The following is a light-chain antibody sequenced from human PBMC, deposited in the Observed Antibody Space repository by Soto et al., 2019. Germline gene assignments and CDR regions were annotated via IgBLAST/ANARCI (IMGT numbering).Light chain of an antibody. CDR2: GAS. Sequence: EIVMTQFPATLSVSPGERAILSCRASQRVSTNLAWYQQKPGQAPRLLIYGASTRATDIPARFSGSGSGTEFTLTISSLQSGDFAVYYCQQYNNWPPLTFGGGTKVEIK. J-gene: IGKJ4*01. CDR1: QRVSTN. V-gene: IGKV3-15*01. CDR3: QQYNNWPPLT.